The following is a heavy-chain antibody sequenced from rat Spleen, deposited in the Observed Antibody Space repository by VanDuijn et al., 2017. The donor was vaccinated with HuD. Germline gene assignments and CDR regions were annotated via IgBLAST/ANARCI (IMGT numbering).Heavy chain of an antibody. V-gene: IGHV5-22*01. J-gene: IGHJ1*01. CDR3: VRLYNNHGYWYFDF. D-gene: IGHD1-5*01. CDR2: IKFEDFTP. Sequence: EVQLVKSGGGLVQPGRSLKLSCAASGFTFSDFYMAWVRQAPKRGLEWIASIKFEDFTPYYGDSVMGRFTISRDDGESTLYLQMNSLRSEDTATYYGVRLYNNHGYWYFDFWGPGTMVTVSS. CDR1: GFTFSDFY.